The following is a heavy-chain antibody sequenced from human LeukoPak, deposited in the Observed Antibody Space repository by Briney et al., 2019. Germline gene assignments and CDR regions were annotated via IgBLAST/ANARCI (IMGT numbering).Heavy chain of an antibody. V-gene: IGHV4-59*01. CDR1: GDSISSSY. Sequence: SETLSLTCTVSGDSISSSYWSWIRQPPGKRLEWVGYVHYTGKTNYNPSLNNRATISVDMSKNQFSLTLTSVTLADTAVYYCARGYYDRSGSSNPFDSWGQGTLVTVSS. CDR2: VHYTGKT. J-gene: IGHJ4*02. D-gene: IGHD3-22*01. CDR3: ARGYYDRSGSSNPFDS.